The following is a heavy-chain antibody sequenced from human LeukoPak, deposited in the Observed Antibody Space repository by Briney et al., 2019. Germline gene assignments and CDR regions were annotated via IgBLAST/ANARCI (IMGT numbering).Heavy chain of an antibody. J-gene: IGHJ4*02. Sequence: GGSLRISCAASGFTFDDYGMSWVRLAPGRGLEWVSGITWNAEKTAYAETVKGRFTIPRDNAKNSLYLQMNSLSAEDTALYYCARDWRSGYSIDNWGQGTPVTVSS. D-gene: IGHD6-19*01. CDR3: ARDWRSGYSIDN. CDR1: GFTFDDYG. V-gene: IGHV3-20*04. CDR2: ITWNAEKT.